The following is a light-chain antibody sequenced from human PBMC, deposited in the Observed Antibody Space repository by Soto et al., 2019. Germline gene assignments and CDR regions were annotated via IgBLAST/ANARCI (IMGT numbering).Light chain of an antibody. CDR2: EVS. CDR3: SSFAGSSDFVV. Sequence: QSALTQPPSASGSPGQSVAISCTGTSSDVGGYNYVSWYQRHPGKAPKLMIYEVSKRPSGVPDRFSGSKSGNTASLTVAGLQAEDEADYYCSSFAGSSDFVVFGGGTQLTVL. V-gene: IGLV2-8*01. CDR1: SSDVGGYNY. J-gene: IGLJ2*01.